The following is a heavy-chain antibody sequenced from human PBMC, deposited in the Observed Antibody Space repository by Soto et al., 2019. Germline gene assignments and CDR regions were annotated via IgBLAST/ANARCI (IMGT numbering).Heavy chain of an antibody. CDR3: ARDPIGPGIFDY. CDR1: GFTFSSYG. V-gene: IGHV3-33*01. CDR2: IWYDSSNK. J-gene: IGHJ4*02. D-gene: IGHD3-10*01. Sequence: VPLVESGGGVVQSGRSLRLSCVASGFTFSSYGMHWVRQAPGKGLEWVAVIWYDSSNKYYAGSVEGRFTVSRDNSKSTMYLQMDSLRAEDTAVYYCARDPIGPGIFDYWGQGTLVTVSS.